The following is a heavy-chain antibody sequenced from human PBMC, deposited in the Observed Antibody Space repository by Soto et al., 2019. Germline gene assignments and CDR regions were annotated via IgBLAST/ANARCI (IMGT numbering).Heavy chain of an antibody. CDR2: INSDGSST. J-gene: IGHJ4*02. CDR1: GCTSGSHW. V-gene: IGHV3-74*01. CDR3: SGMVIPFEY. Sequence: PGGSQSVPCAASGCTSGSHWRRLVRQAPGKGLVWVSRINSDGSSTSYADSVKGRFTISRDNAKNTLYLQMNSLRAEDTAVYYCSGMVIPFEYWRQGTLVTVSS. D-gene: IGHD3-3*01.